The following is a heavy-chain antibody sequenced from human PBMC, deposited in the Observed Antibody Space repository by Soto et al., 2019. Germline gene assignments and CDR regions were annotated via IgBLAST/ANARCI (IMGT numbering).Heavy chain of an antibody. CDR2: MNPNSGNT. J-gene: IGHJ6*02. CDR3: ARAPLGSGYYYGAIYYYYGMDV. Sequence: QVQLVQSGAEVKKPGASVKVSCKASGYTFTSYDINWVRQATGQGLEWMGWMNPNSGNTGYAQKFQGRVTMTRNTSISTAYMELSSLRSEDTAVYYCARAPLGSGYYYGAIYYYYGMDVWGQGTTVTVSS. D-gene: IGHD3-22*01. CDR1: GYTFTSYD. V-gene: IGHV1-8*01.